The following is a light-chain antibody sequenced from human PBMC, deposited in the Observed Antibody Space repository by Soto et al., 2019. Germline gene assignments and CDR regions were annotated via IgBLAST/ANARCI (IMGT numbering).Light chain of an antibody. CDR1: QSARIS. CDR2: DVS. Sequence: EALMTQSPATLSVSPGERATLSCRASQSARISLGWYQQKPGQAPRLLIYDVSTRATGVPARFSGSGSGTEFTLTISSPQSEDFAVYYCQQYNNWPPTFGQGTRLEIK. CDR3: QQYNNWPPT. J-gene: IGKJ5*01. V-gene: IGKV3-15*01.